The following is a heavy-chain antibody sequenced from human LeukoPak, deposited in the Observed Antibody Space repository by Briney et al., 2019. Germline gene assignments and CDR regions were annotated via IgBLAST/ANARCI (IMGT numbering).Heavy chain of an antibody. D-gene: IGHD5-18*01. CDR2: IHYSGTT. V-gene: IGHV4-59*01. J-gene: IGHJ4*02. Sequence: LETLSLTCTVSGGSISNYYWSWIRQPPGKGLEWIGYIHYSGTTNYNPSLKSRVTISVDTSKNQFSLKQGSVTAADTAVYYCARGIQLFDDWGQGTLVTVSS. CDR1: GGSISNYY. CDR3: ARGIQLFDD.